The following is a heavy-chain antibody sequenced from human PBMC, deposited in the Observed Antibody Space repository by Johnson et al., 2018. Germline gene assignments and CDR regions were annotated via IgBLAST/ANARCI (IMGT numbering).Heavy chain of an antibody. CDR2: ISHDGSNK. V-gene: IGHV3-30*18. D-gene: IGHD3-22*01. CDR3: AKVVSDYYYYYMDV. J-gene: IGHJ6*03. CDR1: GFTFSSYG. Sequence: VQLQESGGGVVQPGRSMRLSCAASGFTFSSYGMHWVRQAPGKGLEWVAVISHDGSNKNSADSVKGRFTISRDNSKNTLYLQMNSLRAEDTAVYYCAKVVSDYYYYYMDVWGKGTTVTVSS.